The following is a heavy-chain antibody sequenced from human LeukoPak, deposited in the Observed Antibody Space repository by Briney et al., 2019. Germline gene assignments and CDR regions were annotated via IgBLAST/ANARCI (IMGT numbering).Heavy chain of an antibody. CDR3: TRALSGSYFSLFFY. CDR2: ISSTGTYT. CDR1: GFSFNRYA. Sequence: GGSLRLSCAASGFSFNRYAMNWVRQAPGKGLEWVSLISSTGTYTYYADSVKGRFTISRDISKNTLYLQMNSLRTEDTAVYYCTRALSGSYFSLFFYWGQGTLVTVSS. D-gene: IGHD1-26*01. V-gene: IGHV3-21*01. J-gene: IGHJ4*02.